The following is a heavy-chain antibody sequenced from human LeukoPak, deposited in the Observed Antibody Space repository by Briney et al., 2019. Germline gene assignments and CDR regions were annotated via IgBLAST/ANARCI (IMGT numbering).Heavy chain of an antibody. D-gene: IGHD5-24*01. J-gene: IGHJ4*02. CDR2: IQSSGST. V-gene: IGHV4-61*10. CDR3: ARRKMANALSNFDY. Sequence: SETLSLTCTVSGGSVSSGGYYWSWIRQPAGKGLEWIGRIQSSGSTEYNPSLKSRVTMSVDTSKNQFSLKLSSVTAADTAVYYCARRKMANALSNFDYWGQGTLVTVSS. CDR1: GGSVSSGGYY.